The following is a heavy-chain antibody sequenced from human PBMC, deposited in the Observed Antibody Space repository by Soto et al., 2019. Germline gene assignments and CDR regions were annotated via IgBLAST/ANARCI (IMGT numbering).Heavy chain of an antibody. J-gene: IGHJ5*02. CDR3: ARDTYYENSGYFDDWFGP. V-gene: IGHV4-59*01. Sequence: SETLSLTCTVSGGSISNYYWSWIRQPPGKGLEWIGYVSDRGVTNSNPSLRSRVTISVDMAKNQVSLKMTSVSAADTAVYYCARDTYYENSGYFDDWFGPWGQGTLVTVSS. CDR1: GGSISNYY. CDR2: VSDRGVT. D-gene: IGHD3-22*01.